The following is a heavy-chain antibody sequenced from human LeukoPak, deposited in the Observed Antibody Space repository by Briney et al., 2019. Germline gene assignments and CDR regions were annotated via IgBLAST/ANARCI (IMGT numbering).Heavy chain of an antibody. CDR2: ISGSSYI. D-gene: IGHD3-16*01. Sequence: PGGSLRLSCAASGFSFGGYTMNWVRQAPGKGLEWVSSISGSSYIYYRDSVKGRFTISRDNAKNSLYLQMNSLRAEDTAVYYCARDWGKGDYWGQGTLVTVSS. J-gene: IGHJ4*02. CDR3: ARDWGKGDY. V-gene: IGHV3-69-1*01. CDR1: GFSFGGYT.